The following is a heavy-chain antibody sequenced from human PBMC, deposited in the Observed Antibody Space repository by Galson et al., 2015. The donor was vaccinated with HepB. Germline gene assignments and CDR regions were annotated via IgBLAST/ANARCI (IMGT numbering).Heavy chain of an antibody. J-gene: IGHJ4*02. Sequence: SETLSLTCTVSGGSISSSSYYWAWIRQPPGKGLEWSGSISYSGSTYYNPSLKSRVTISVDTSKNQFSLKLSSVTAADTAVYYCARHASWTQLWWGYYFDYWGQGTLVTVSS. CDR1: GGSISSSSYY. CDR3: ARHASWTQLWWGYYFDY. CDR2: ISYSGST. D-gene: IGHD5-18*01. V-gene: IGHV4-39*01.